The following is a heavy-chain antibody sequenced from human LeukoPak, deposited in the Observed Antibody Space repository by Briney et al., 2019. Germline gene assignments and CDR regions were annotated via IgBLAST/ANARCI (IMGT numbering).Heavy chain of an antibody. J-gene: IGHJ5*02. CDR3: ARASRVTAPHNWFDP. CDR2: IYTSGST. V-gene: IGHV4-4*07. Sequence: PSETLPLTCTVSGGSISSYYWSWIRQPAGKGLEWIGRIYTSGSTNYNPSLKSRVTMSVDTSKNQFSLKLSSVTAADTAVYYCARASRVTAPHNWFDPWGQGTLVTVSS. D-gene: IGHD2-21*02. CDR1: GGSISSYY.